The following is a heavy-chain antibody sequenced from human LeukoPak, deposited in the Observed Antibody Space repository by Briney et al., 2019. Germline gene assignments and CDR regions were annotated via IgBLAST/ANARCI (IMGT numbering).Heavy chain of an antibody. D-gene: IGHD5-24*01. CDR2: INPNSGGT. Sequence: GASVKVSCKASGYTFTGYYMHWVRQAPGQGLEWMGWINPNSGGTNYAQKFQGRVTMTRDTSISTAYMELSSLRSEDTAVYYCAREMATGNDAFDIWGQGTMVTVSS. CDR1: GYTFTGYY. V-gene: IGHV1-2*02. J-gene: IGHJ3*02. CDR3: AREMATGNDAFDI.